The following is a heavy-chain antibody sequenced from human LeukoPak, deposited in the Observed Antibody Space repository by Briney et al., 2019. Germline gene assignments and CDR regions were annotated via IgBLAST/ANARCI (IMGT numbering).Heavy chain of an antibody. CDR1: GGSISSGGYD. CDR2: IYNSGST. Sequence: TASQTLSLTSTVSGGSISSGGYDWSWTRQHPGKGLEWIGYIYNSGSTYYNPSLKTRVTISVDTSKNQFSLKLSSVTAADTAVYYCARVISPRGSSGGWFDPWGQGTLVTVSS. D-gene: IGHD6-6*01. V-gene: IGHV4-31*03. CDR3: ARVISPRGSSGGWFDP. J-gene: IGHJ5*02.